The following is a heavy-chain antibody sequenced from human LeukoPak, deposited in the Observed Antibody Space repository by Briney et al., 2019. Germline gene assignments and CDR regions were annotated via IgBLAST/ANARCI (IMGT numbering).Heavy chain of an antibody. CDR2: IYYSGST. Sequence: PSETLSLTCAVYGGSFSSYYWGWIRQPPGKGLEWIGSIYYSGSTYYNPSLKSRVTISVDTSKNQFSLKLSSVTAADTAVYYCARVGTTVTTWGQGTLVTVSS. CDR3: ARVGTTVTT. CDR1: GGSFSSYY. J-gene: IGHJ5*02. D-gene: IGHD4-11*01. V-gene: IGHV4-39*07.